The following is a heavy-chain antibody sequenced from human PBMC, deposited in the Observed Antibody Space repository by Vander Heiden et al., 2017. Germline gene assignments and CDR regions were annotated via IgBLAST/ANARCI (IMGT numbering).Heavy chain of an antibody. Sequence: EVQLVESGGGLLKPGRSMRLSCTASGFTFGDYAMSWFRQAPGKGLEWVGFIRSKAYGGTTEYAASVKGRFTISRDDSKSIAYLQMNSLKTEDTAVYYCGVGIQLWLVYWGQGTLVTVSS. V-gene: IGHV3-49*05. CDR3: GVGIQLWLVY. CDR1: GFTFGDYA. J-gene: IGHJ4*02. D-gene: IGHD5-18*01. CDR2: IRSKAYGGTT.